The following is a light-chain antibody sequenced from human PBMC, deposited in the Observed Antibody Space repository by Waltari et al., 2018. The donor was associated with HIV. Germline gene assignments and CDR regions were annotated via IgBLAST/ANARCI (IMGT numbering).Light chain of an antibody. Sequence: QSVLTQPPSASGTPGQRVTISCSGSSSSIGNYALNWYRKLTGMAPKLLIYSKNQRPSGVPDRFSGSKSGTSASLAISGLQSEDEADYSCSTWDASLNGWVFGGGTKLTVL. J-gene: IGLJ3*02. CDR2: SKN. CDR1: SSSIGNYA. V-gene: IGLV1-44*01. CDR3: STWDASLNGWV.